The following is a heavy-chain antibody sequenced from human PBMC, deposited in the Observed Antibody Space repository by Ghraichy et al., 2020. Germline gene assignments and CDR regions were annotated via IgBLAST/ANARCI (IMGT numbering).Heavy chain of an antibody. CDR2: ISGSGGST. CDR3: AKDQEQLGTSLYYYYYMDV. V-gene: IGHV3-23*01. CDR1: GFTFSSYA. J-gene: IGHJ6*03. Sequence: GGSLRLSCAASGFTFSSYAMSWVRQAPGKGLEWVSAISGSGGSTYYADSVKGRFTISRDNSKNTLYLQMNSLRAEDTAVYYCAKDQEQLGTSLYYYYYMDVWGKGTTVTVSS. D-gene: IGHD6-6*01.